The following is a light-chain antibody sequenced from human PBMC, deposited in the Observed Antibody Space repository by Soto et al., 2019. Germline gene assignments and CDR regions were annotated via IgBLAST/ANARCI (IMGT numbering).Light chain of an antibody. Sequence: AIRMTQSPSSLSASTGDRVTITCRASQGIRSYLAWYQQKPGKAPKRLIYAASTLQSGVPSRFSGSGSGTDFTLTISCLQSEDFATYYCQQYDSYPYTFGQGTKLEIK. CDR1: QGIRSY. CDR2: AAS. J-gene: IGKJ2*01. CDR3: QQYDSYPYT. V-gene: IGKV1-8*01.